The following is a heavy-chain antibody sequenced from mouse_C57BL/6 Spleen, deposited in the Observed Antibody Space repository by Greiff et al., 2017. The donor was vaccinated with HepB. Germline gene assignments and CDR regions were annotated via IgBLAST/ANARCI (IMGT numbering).Heavy chain of an antibody. D-gene: IGHD2-1*01. Sequence: QVQLQQPGAELVRPGSSVKLSCKASGYTFTSYWMDWVKQRPGQGLEWIGNIYPSDSETHYNQKFKDKATLTVDKSSSTAYMQLSSLTSEASAVYYWARSAPLYDGDYWGQGTSVTVSS. J-gene: IGHJ4*01. CDR1: GYTFTSYW. CDR3: ARSAPLYDGDY. CDR2: IYPSDSET. V-gene: IGHV1-61*01.